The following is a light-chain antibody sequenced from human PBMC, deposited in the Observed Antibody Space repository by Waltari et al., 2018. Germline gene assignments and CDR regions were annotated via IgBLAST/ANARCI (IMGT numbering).Light chain of an antibody. J-gene: IGKJ2*01. Sequence: DVVMTQSPDSLAVSLGARATINCKSSQTLFWRSNTKNYLVWYQQKPGQPPKVLFFWASTREPGVPDRFSASGSETDFTLTVNGLQAEDVAIYYCQQYYDVPYTFGQGTRLEIK. V-gene: IGKV4-1*01. CDR1: QTLFWRSNTKNY. CDR2: WAS. CDR3: QQYYDVPYT.